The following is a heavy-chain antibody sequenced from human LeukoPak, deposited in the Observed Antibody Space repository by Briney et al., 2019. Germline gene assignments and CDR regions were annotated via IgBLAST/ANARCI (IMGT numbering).Heavy chain of an antibody. D-gene: IGHD3-22*01. CDR2: IYTSGST. CDR1: GGSISSYY. V-gene: IGHV4-4*09. Sequence: PSETLSLTCTVSGGSISSYYWGWIRQPPGKGLEWIGYIYTSGSTNYNPSLKSRVTISVDTSKNQFSLKLGSVTAADTAVYYCARHLYYDSSGYRAFDIWGQGTMVTVSS. J-gene: IGHJ3*02. CDR3: ARHLYYDSSGYRAFDI.